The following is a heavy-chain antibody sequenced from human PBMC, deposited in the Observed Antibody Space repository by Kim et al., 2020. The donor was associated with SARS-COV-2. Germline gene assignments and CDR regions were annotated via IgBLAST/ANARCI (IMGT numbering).Heavy chain of an antibody. CDR1: GFTFSDYY. J-gene: IGHJ4*02. D-gene: IGHD6-13*01. CDR3: ARDLEGFDSSSWYEDDDY. Sequence: GGSLRLSCAASGFTFSDYYMSWIRQAPGKGLEWVSYISSSSSYTNYADSVKGRFTISRDNAKNSLYLQMNSLRAEDTAVYYCARDLEGFDSSSWYEDDDYWGQGTLVTVSS. CDR2: ISSSSSYT. V-gene: IGHV3-11*05.